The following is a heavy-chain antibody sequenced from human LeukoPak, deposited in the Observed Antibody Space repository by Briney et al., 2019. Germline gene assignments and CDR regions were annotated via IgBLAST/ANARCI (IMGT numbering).Heavy chain of an antibody. J-gene: IGHJ4*02. D-gene: IGHD3-10*01. V-gene: IGHV4-59*01. CDR3: ARDGWFGELLPDY. CDR2: IYYGGST. Sequence: SETLSLTCTVSGGSISSYYWSWIRQPPGKGLEWIGYIYYGGSTNYNPSLKSRVTISVDTSKNQFSLKLSSVTAADTAVYYCARDGWFGELLPDYWGQGTLVTVSS. CDR1: GGSISSYY.